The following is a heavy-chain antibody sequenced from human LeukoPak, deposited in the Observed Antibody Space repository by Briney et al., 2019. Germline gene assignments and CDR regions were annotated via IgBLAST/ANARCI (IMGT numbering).Heavy chain of an antibody. V-gene: IGHV1-69*13. J-gene: IGHJ4*02. CDR3: ARDGDGYLFD. CDR2: IIPIFGTA. D-gene: IGHD5-24*01. Sequence: SVKVSCKASGGTFSSYAISWVRQAPGQGLEWMGGIIPIFGTANYAQKFQGRVTVTADESTSTAYMELSSLRSEDTAVYYCARDGDGYLFDWGQGTLVTVSS. CDR1: GGTFSSYA.